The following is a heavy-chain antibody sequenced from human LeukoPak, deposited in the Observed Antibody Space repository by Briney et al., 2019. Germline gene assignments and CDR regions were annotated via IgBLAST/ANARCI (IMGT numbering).Heavy chain of an antibody. CDR3: ANRIAAAGWDYFDY. CDR2: ISVSGGST. J-gene: IGHJ4*02. CDR1: GFTFSSYA. Sequence: GGSLRLSCAASGFTFSSYAMIWVRQAPGKGLEWVSTISVSGGSTYYADSVKGRFTISRDNSKNTLYLQMNSLRAEDTAVYYCANRIAAAGWDYFDYWGQGTLVTVSS. V-gene: IGHV3-23*01. D-gene: IGHD6-13*01.